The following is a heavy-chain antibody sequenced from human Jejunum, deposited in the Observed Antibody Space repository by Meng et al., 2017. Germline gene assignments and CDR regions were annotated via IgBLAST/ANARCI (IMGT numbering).Heavy chain of an antibody. CDR1: GVSTTAPFY. V-gene: IGHV4-4*02. D-gene: IGHD1-14*01. CDR2: VWPSEAT. CDR3: ARAIRERYFDS. Sequence: QGQLQESGPGLVTPSGTLSLTCAVSGVSTTAPFYWTRIPQAPGKGLEWIGEVWPSEATYYNPSLSSLITISIDTSNNQFSLEVAFLTAADTAVYYCARAIRERYFDSWGQGTLVTVSS. J-gene: IGHJ4*02.